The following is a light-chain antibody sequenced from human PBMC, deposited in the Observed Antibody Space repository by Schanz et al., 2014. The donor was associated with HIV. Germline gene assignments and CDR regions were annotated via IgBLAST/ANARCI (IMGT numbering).Light chain of an antibody. J-gene: IGLJ3*02. Sequence: QSALTQPPSVSGSPGQSVTISCTGTSSDIGTYNRVSWYQQSPGTAPKLLIYEVSDRPSGIPVRFSGSKSGNTASLTISGLQAEDEADYYCSSYTSSSPWVFGGGTKLTVL. CDR1: SSDIGTYNR. V-gene: IGLV2-18*02. CDR2: EVS. CDR3: SSYTSSSPWV.